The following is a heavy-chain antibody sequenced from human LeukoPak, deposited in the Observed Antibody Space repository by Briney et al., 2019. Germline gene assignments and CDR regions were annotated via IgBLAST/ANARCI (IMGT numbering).Heavy chain of an antibody. CDR3: ARVGSMNYDSEPFDAFDI. Sequence: SETLSLTCTVSGGSISSGDYYWSCIRQPPGKGLECIGYIYYSGSTYYNPSLKSRVTISVDTSKNQFSLKLSSVTAADTAVYYCARVGSMNYDSEPFDAFDIWGQGTMVTVSS. CDR2: IYYSGST. CDR1: GGSISSGDYY. D-gene: IGHD3-22*01. J-gene: IGHJ3*02. V-gene: IGHV4-30-4*01.